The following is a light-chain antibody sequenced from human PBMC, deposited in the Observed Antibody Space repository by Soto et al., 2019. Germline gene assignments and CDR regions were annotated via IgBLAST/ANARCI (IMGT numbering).Light chain of an antibody. V-gene: IGKV3-11*01. CDR2: DAS. CDR1: QSVSSN. J-gene: IGKJ1*01. Sequence: EVVMTQSPATLSVSPGERATLSCRASQSVSSNLAWYQQKPGQAPRLLIYDASNRATGIPARFSGSGSGTDFTLTITSLEPEDCAVYYCQHRTIWPGTWTFCQGTMVDVK. CDR3: QHRTIWPGTWT.